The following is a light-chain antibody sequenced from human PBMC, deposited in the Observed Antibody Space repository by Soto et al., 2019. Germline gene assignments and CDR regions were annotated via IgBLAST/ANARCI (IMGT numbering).Light chain of an antibody. CDR2: DVS. Sequence: QSALIQPASVSGSPGQSITISCTGTSSDVGGYNYVSWYQHHPGKAPKLMIYDVSSRPSGVSNRFSGSKSDNTASLTISGLQAEDEADYYCSSYTSTSTPVVFGGGTKVTVL. V-gene: IGLV2-14*03. CDR1: SSDVGGYNY. CDR3: SSYTSTSTPVV. J-gene: IGLJ2*01.